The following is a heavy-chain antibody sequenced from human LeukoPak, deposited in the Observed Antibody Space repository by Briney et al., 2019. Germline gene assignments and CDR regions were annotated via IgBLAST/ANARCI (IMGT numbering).Heavy chain of an antibody. J-gene: IGHJ4*02. CDR3: ARATDGDYVPY. CDR1: GLTFSSYS. D-gene: IGHD4-17*01. V-gene: IGHV3-21*01. Sequence: GGSLRLSCAASGLTFSSYSMNWVRQAPGKGLEWVSSISSSSSYINYADSVKGRFTISRDNAKNSLYLQMNSLRVEDTAVYYCARATDGDYVPYWGQGTLVTVSS. CDR2: ISSSSSYI.